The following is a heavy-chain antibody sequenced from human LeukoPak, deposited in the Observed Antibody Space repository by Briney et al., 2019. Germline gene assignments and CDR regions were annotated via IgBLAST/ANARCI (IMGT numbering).Heavy chain of an antibody. CDR3: ARAPRFVYSSSWPFDY. Sequence: SVKVSCKASGGTFSSYAISWVRQAPGQGLEWMGGIIPIFGTANYAQKFQGRVTITTDESTSTAYMELSSLRSEDTAVYYCARAPRFVYSSSWPFDYWGQGTLVTVSS. D-gene: IGHD6-13*01. J-gene: IGHJ4*02. CDR1: GGTFSSYA. V-gene: IGHV1-69*05. CDR2: IIPIFGTA.